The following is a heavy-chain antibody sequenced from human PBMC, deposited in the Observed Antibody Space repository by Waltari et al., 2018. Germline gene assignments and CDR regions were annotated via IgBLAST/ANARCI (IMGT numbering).Heavy chain of an antibody. CDR1: GFTFSSYG. J-gene: IGHJ4*02. CDR3: AGAYSSSWVFDY. Sequence: QVQLVESGGGVVQPGGSLRLSCGASGFTFSSYGMHWVRQAPGKGLEWVAFIRYDGSNKYYADSVKGRFTISRDNSKNTLYLQMNSLRAEDTAVYYCAGAYSSSWVFDYWGQGTLVTVSS. CDR2: IRYDGSNK. V-gene: IGHV3-30*02. D-gene: IGHD6-13*01.